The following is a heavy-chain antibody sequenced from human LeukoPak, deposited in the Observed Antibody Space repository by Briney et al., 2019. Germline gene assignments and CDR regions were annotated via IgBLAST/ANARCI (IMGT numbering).Heavy chain of an antibody. CDR3: ARVRQLLWFGELTYYYGMDV. CDR2: IYPGDSDT. V-gene: IGHV5-51*01. Sequence: GESLKISCKGSGYSFTSYWIGWVRQMPGKGLEWMGIIYPGDSDTRYSPSFQGQVTISADKSISTAYLQWSSLKASDTAMYYCARVRQLLWFGELTYYYGMDVWGQGTTVTVSS. CDR1: GYSFTSYW. J-gene: IGHJ6*02. D-gene: IGHD3-10*01.